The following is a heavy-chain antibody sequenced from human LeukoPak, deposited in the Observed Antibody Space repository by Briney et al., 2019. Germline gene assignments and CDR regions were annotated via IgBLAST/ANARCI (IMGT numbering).Heavy chain of an antibody. Sequence: ASVKVSCKASGYTFTSYDMHWVRPAPGQGLEWMGIINPSGGSTSYAQKFQGRVTMTRDTSTSTVYMELSSLRSEDTAVYYCARDLNRGVYDSSGYGDYWGQGTLVTVSS. V-gene: IGHV1-46*01. D-gene: IGHD3-22*01. CDR1: GYTFTSYD. CDR3: ARDLNRGVYDSSGYGDY. J-gene: IGHJ4*02. CDR2: INPSGGST.